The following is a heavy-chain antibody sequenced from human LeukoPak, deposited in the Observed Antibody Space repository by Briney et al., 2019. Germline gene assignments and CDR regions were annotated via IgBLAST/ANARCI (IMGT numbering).Heavy chain of an antibody. D-gene: IGHD3-10*01. CDR2: ISGSGGST. V-gene: IGHV3-23*01. J-gene: IGHJ6*02. CDR1: GFTFSSYA. Sequence: GGSLRLSYAASGFTFSSYAMSWVRQAPGKGLEWVSAISGSGGSTYYADSVKGRFTISRDNSKNTLYLQMNSLRAEDTAVYYCAKGSFMVRFYGMDVWGQGTTVTVSS. CDR3: AKGSFMVRFYGMDV.